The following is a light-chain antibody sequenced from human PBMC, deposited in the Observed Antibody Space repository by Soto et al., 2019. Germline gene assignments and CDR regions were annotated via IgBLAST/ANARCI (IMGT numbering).Light chain of an antibody. Sequence: DIQMTQSPSSLSASVGYRCTITCGASQSISSYLNWYQQKPRKAHKLLIYKASSLESGVPSRFSGSGSGTEFTLTIRRLQPDDFATYYCQQYNSYSTWTFGQGTTVDIK. V-gene: IGKV1-5*03. CDR3: QQYNSYSTWT. J-gene: IGKJ1*01. CDR2: KAS. CDR1: QSISSY.